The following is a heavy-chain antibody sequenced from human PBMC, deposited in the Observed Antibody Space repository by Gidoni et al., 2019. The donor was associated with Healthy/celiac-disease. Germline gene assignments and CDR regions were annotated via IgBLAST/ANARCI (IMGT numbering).Heavy chain of an antibody. CDR3: ARDGDTAMARSGLFDY. CDR1: GFTFSSYA. CDR2: ISYDGSNK. J-gene: IGHJ4*02. V-gene: IGHV3-30-3*01. Sequence: QVQLVESGGGVVQPGRSLRLSCSASGFTFSSYAMHWVRQAPGKGLEWVAVISYDGSNKYYADSVKGRFTISRDNSKNTLYLQMNSLRAEDTAVYYCARDGDTAMARSGLFDYWGQGTLVTVSS. D-gene: IGHD5-18*01.